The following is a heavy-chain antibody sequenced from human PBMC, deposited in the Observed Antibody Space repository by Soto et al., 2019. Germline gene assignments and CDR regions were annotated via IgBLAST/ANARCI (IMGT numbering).Heavy chain of an antibody. CDR2: ISHSGST. D-gene: IGHD6-13*01. V-gene: IGHV4-34*01. Sequence: QVQLQQWGAGLLKPSETLSLTCAVYGGSFSDYYWNWVRQPPGKGLEWIGEISHSGSTNYNPSLKSRVTISVDTSKNQFSLELRSVTAADTAVYYCARLSGSNWYTVAYWGQGTLVTVSS. CDR3: ARLSGSNWYTVAY. J-gene: IGHJ4*02. CDR1: GGSFSDYY.